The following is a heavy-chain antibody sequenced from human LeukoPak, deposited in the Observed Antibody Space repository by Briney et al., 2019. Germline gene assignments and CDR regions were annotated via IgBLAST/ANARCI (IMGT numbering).Heavy chain of an antibody. D-gene: IGHD2-15*01. CDR1: GGSISTYF. CDR3: ASLVVADTGNWFDP. J-gene: IGHJ5*02. Sequence: SETLSLTCTVTGGSISTYFWGWIRQPPGKGLEWIGSIYYSGSTYYNPSLKSRVTISVDTSKNQFSLKLSSVTAADTAVYYCASLVVADTGNWFDPWGQGTLVTVSS. V-gene: IGHV4-39*07. CDR2: IYYSGST.